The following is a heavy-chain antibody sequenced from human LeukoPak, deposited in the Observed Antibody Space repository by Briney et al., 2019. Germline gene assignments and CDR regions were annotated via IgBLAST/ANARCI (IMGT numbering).Heavy chain of an antibody. CDR3: AKDIRGSYGFYYFDY. Sequence: ASVKVSCKASGYTFTSYDINWVRQATGQGLEWMGWMNPNSGNTGYAQKFQGRVTMTRNTSISTAYMELSSLRSEDTALYYCAKDIRGSYGFYYFDYWGQGTLVTVSS. V-gene: IGHV1-8*01. CDR1: GYTFTSYD. J-gene: IGHJ4*02. D-gene: IGHD5-18*01. CDR2: MNPNSGNT.